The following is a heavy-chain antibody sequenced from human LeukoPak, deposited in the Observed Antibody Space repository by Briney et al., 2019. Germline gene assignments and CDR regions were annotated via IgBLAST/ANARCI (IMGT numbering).Heavy chain of an antibody. Sequence: WGALRISFAAPGFTLISYAQRLVPPAPREGLGGGSAISGSGGSTYYADSVKGRFTISRDNSKNTLYLQMNSLRAEDTAVYYCAKDRTLYSSGAFDIWGQGTMVTVSS. CDR3: AKDRTLYSSGAFDI. V-gene: IGHV3-23*01. D-gene: IGHD6-25*01. CDR2: ISGSGGST. J-gene: IGHJ3*02. CDR1: GFTLISYA.